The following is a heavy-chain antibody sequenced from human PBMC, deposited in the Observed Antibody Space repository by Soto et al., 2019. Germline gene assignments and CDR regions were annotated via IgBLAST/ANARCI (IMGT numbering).Heavy chain of an antibody. CDR2: IFYTGST. Sequence: QVRLQESGPGLVKPSETLSLTCTVSDGSINSDYWSWIRQPPGQELEWIGYIFYTGSTNYNPSLKGRVTLSLDKSKNHFSLKLTSVTAADTAVYYCARGYYYYYLDVWGRWTTVTVS. CDR1: DGSINSDY. CDR3: ARGYYYYYLDV. V-gene: IGHV4-59*01. J-gene: IGHJ6*03.